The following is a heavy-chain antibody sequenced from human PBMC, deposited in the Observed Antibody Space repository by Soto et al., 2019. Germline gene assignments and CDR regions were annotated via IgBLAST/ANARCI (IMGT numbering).Heavy chain of an antibody. J-gene: IGHJ6*03. Sequence: SDTLSLTCAVYGGSFSGYYWSWIRQPPGKGLEWIGEINHSGSTNYNPSLKSRVTISVDTSKNQFSLKLSSVTAADTAVYYCARGIYGDYYYYYYMDVWGKGTTVNVSS. CDR1: GGSFSGYY. CDR3: ARGIYGDYYYYYYMDV. CDR2: INHSGST. V-gene: IGHV4-34*01. D-gene: IGHD4-17*01.